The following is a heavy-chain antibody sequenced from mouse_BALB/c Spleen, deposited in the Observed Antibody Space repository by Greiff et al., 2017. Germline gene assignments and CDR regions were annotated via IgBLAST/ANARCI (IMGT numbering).Heavy chain of an antibody. J-gene: IGHJ3*01. CDR2: ISSGSSTI. Sequence: DVKLVESGGGLVQPGGSRKLSCAASGFTFSSFGMHWVRQAPEKGLEWVAYISSGSSTIYYADTVKGRFTISRDNPKNTLFLQMTSLRSEDTAMYYCARQAYYRYDGFAYWGQGTLVTVSA. CDR3: ARQAYYRYDGFAY. CDR1: GFTFSSFG. D-gene: IGHD2-14*01. V-gene: IGHV5-17*02.